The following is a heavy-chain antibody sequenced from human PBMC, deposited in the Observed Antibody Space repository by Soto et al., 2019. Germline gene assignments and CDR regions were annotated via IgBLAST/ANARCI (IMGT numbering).Heavy chain of an antibody. Sequence: PGGSLRLSCAASGFTFSTYWMTWVRQAPGKGLEWVASINQDGSETYSVDSVKGRFTISRDNAKNSLYLQMNSLRAEDTAVYYCAKDDDSSSYWGQGTLVTVSS. V-gene: IGHV3-7*01. J-gene: IGHJ4*02. CDR1: GFTFSTYW. D-gene: IGHD6-6*01. CDR2: INQDGSET. CDR3: AKDDDSSSY.